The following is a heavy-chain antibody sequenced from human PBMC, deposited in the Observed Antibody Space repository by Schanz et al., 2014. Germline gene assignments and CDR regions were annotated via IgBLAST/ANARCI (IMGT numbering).Heavy chain of an antibody. Sequence: QVRLVQSGAEVKKPGSSVKVSCKSSGATFNSYAFGWVRQAPGQGLEWMGWINPTTGNPGYAQGFTGRFVCSFDTSVSTAYLQISGLKAEDTAVYYCARARYGLDVWGQGTTVTVSS. J-gene: IGHJ6*02. CDR1: GATFNSYA. CDR3: ARARYGLDV. V-gene: IGHV7-4-1*02. CDR2: INPTTGNP.